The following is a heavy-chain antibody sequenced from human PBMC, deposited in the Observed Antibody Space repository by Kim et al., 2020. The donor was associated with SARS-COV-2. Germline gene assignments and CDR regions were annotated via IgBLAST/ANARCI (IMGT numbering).Heavy chain of an antibody. D-gene: IGHD6-13*01. CDR2: ISSSSSYT. J-gene: IGHJ2*01. Sequence: GGSLRLSCAASGFTFSDYYMSWIRQAPGKGLEWVSYISSSSSYTNYADSVKGRFTISRDNAKNSLYLQMNSLRAEDTAVYYCARDRAAAGPDHWYFDLWGRGTLVTVSS. V-gene: IGHV3-11*06. CDR3: ARDRAAAGPDHWYFDL. CDR1: GFTFSDYY.